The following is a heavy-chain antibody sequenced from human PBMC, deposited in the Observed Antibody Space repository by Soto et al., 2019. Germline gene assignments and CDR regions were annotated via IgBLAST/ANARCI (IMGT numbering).Heavy chain of an antibody. D-gene: IGHD3-22*01. CDR1: GYTFTGYY. V-gene: IGHV1-2*04. CDR2: TNPNSGAT. J-gene: IGHJ4*02. Sequence: QVQLVQSGAEVKKPGASVKLSCKASGYTFTGYYMHWVRQAPGQGLEWMGWTNPNSGATNYAQKFQGWVTMTRDTSISTAYMELSSLKSDDTAVSYCARDPSPYDSSGYYDYWGQGTLVTVSS. CDR3: ARDPSPYDSSGYYDY.